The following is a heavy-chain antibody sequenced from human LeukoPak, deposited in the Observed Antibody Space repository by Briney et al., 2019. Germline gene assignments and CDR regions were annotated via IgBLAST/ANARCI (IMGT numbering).Heavy chain of an antibody. J-gene: IGHJ4*02. Sequence: SETLSLTCAVYGGSFSGYYWSWIRQPPGKGLEWIGEINHSGGTNYNPSLKSRVTISVDTSKNQFSLKLSSVTAADTAVYYCARGLYVPAAITVFDYWGQGTLVTVSS. V-gene: IGHV4-34*01. CDR3: ARGLYVPAAITVFDY. CDR2: INHSGGT. D-gene: IGHD2-2*02. CDR1: GGSFSGYY.